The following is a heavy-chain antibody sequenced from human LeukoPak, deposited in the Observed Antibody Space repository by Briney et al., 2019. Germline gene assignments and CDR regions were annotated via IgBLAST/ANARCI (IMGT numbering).Heavy chain of an antibody. J-gene: IGHJ4*02. CDR1: GYTFTGYY. CDR3: ARDHYDILTGYYVWGR. CDR2: INPNSGGT. V-gene: IGHV1-2*02. Sequence: GASVKVSCKASGYTFTGYYMHWVRQAPGQGLEWMGWINPNSGGTNYAQKFQGRVTMTRDTSISTAYMELSRLRSDDTAVYYCARDHYDILTGYYVWGRWGQGTLVTVSS. D-gene: IGHD3-9*01.